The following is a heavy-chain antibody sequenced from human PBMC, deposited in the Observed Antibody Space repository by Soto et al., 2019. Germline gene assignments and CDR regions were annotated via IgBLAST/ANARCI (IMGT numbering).Heavy chain of an antibody. Sequence: ASVKVSCKASGGTFTSYDINWVRQATGQGLEWMGWMNPNSGNTGYAQKFQGRVTMTRNTSISTAYMELSSLRAEDTAVYYCAKQQTEWGYYYYGMDVWGQGTTVTAP. CDR3: AKQQTEWGYYYYGMDV. J-gene: IGHJ6*02. CDR1: GGTFTSYD. V-gene: IGHV1-8*01. CDR2: MNPNSGNT. D-gene: IGHD3-3*01.